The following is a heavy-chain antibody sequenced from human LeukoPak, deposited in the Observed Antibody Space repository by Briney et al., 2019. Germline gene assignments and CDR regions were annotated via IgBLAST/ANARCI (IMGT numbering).Heavy chain of an antibody. D-gene: IGHD6-19*01. CDR2: VSGSGGST. V-gene: IGHV3-23*01. Sequence: PGGSLRLSCAASGFTFSSYALTWVRQAPGKGLEWVSAVSGSGGSTYYADSVKGRFTISRDNSKNTLYLQMNSLRGDDTAVYYCAKDPTVAGTAEYFQYWGQGTLVAVAS. CDR3: AKDPTVAGTAEYFQY. CDR1: GFTFSSYA. J-gene: IGHJ1*01.